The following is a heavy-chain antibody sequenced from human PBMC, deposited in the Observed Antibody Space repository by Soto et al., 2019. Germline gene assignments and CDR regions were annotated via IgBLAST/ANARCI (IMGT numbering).Heavy chain of an antibody. CDR1: GYTFTNYY. CDR3: ARVSGGFNLRYFDY. V-gene: IGHV1-46*01. J-gene: IGHJ4*02. Sequence: XSVKVSCKASGYTFTNYYMHWVRQAPGQGLEWMGMINPSGGSTKDAQKFQGRVTMTRDTSKNQFSLQLNSVTPEDTAVYYCARVSGGFNLRYFDYWGQGTLVTVSS. D-gene: IGHD5-12*01. CDR2: INPSGGST.